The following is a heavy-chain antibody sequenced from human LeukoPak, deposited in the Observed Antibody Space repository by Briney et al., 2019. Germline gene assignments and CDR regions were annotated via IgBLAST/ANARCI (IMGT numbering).Heavy chain of an antibody. Sequence: GGSLRLSCAASGFTFSSYSMNWVRQAPGKGLEWVSSISSSSSYIYYADSVKGRFTISRDNAKNSLYLQMNSLRAEDTAVYYCARMDYYGSGSYGTDAFDIWGQGTMVTVSS. CDR2: ISSSSSYI. CDR1: GFTFSSYS. D-gene: IGHD3-10*01. V-gene: IGHV3-21*01. CDR3: ARMDYYGSGSYGTDAFDI. J-gene: IGHJ3*02.